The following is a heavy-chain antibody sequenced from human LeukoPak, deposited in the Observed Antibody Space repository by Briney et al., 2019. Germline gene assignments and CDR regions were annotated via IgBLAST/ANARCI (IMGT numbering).Heavy chain of an antibody. CDR2: IIPIFDTA. D-gene: IGHD1-26*01. Sequence: VASVKVSCKASGGTFSSYAISWVRQAPGQGLEWMGGIIPIFDTANYAQKFQGRVTITADESTSTAYMELSSLRSEDTAVYYCARCDYSGTTGDYYYYMDVWGKGTTVTISS. V-gene: IGHV1-69*13. CDR3: ARCDYSGTTGDYYYYMDV. CDR1: GGTFSSYA. J-gene: IGHJ6*03.